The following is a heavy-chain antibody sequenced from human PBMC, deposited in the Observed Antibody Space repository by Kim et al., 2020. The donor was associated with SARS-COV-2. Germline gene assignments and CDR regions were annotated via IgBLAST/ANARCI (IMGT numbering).Heavy chain of an antibody. CDR3: AKSPPSAVVPVEGFDS. CDR2: MYPGGST. D-gene: IGHD2-8*02. CDR1: GFSISSGYY. V-gene: IGHV4-38-2*02. Sequence: SETLSLTCTVSGFSISSGYYWGWIRQPPGKGLEWIGSMYPGGSTYYNPSLKSRVTVSVETSRNQFSLKLRSVTAADTAMYYCAKSPPSAVVPVEGFDSWG. J-gene: IGHJ4*01.